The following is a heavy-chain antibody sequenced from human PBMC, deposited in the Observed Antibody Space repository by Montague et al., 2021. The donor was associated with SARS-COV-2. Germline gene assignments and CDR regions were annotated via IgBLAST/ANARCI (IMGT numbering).Heavy chain of an antibody. Sequence: SETLSLTCTVSGGSISSSSYYWGWIRQPPGKGLEWIGSIYYSGSTYYNPSLKSRVTISVDTSKNQFSLKLSSVTAPDTAVYYCARHASYDYSKDLYYYYYYGMDVWGQGTTVTVSS. CDR3: ARHASYDYSKDLYYYYYYGMDV. D-gene: IGHD4-11*01. CDR2: IYYSGST. V-gene: IGHV4-39*01. J-gene: IGHJ6*02. CDR1: GGSISSSSYY.